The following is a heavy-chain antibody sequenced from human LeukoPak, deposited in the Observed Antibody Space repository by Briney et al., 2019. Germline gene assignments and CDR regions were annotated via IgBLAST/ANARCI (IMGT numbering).Heavy chain of an antibody. D-gene: IGHD3-22*01. V-gene: IGHV1-18*01. CDR2: ISAYNGNT. Sequence: ASVKVSCKASGYTFTSYGISWVRQAPGQGLEWMGWISAYNGNTNYAQKLQGRVTMTTDTSTSTAYMELRSLRSDDTAVYYCARDDTTYYYDSSGSTSVDYWGQGTLVTVSS. J-gene: IGHJ4*02. CDR3: ARDDTTYYYDSSGSTSVDY. CDR1: GYTFTSYG.